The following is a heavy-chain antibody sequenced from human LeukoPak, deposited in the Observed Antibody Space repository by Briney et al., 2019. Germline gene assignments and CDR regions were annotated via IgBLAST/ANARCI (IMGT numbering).Heavy chain of an antibody. CDR1: GLTFSRNG. J-gene: IGHJ5*02. CDR3: ARDPRQWLRNWFDP. V-gene: IGHV3-30*02. D-gene: IGHD6-19*01. Sequence: GGSLRLSCAASGLTFSRNGMHWVRQAPGKGLEWLAFIQYDGSSKYYADSVKGRFTVSRDNSKNTLWLQMNILRVEDTAVYYCARDPRQWLRNWFDPWGQGTLVTVSS. CDR2: IQYDGSSK.